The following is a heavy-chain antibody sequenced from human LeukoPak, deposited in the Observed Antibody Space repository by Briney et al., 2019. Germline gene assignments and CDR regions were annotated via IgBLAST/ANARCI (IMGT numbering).Heavy chain of an antibody. CDR1: GFTFSTYA. Sequence: SGGSLRLSCAASGFTFSTYAMHWVRQAPGKGLEYVSAISGDGSGTYYANSVKGRFTISRDNSRNTLYLQMGSLRFEDMAVYFCARRYCTSSGCSAFDSWGQGTLVTVSS. V-gene: IGHV3-64*01. D-gene: IGHD2-8*01. CDR2: ISGDGSGT. J-gene: IGHJ4*02. CDR3: ARRYCTSSGCSAFDS.